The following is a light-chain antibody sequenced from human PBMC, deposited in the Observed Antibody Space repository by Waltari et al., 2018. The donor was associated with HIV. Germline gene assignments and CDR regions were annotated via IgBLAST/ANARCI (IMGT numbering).Light chain of an antibody. J-gene: IGKJ5*01. CDR2: VAS. CDR3: QQSDSYPRT. CDR1: RDVTNF. V-gene: IGKV1-9*01. Sequence: DIQLTQSPSFLSASVGGRASITCRASRDVTNFLAWYQKKPGTAPKLLINVASTLQSGVPSRFVSSGSETQLTLTINSLHPGDFAAYYCQQSDSYPRTFGQGTRLEMK.